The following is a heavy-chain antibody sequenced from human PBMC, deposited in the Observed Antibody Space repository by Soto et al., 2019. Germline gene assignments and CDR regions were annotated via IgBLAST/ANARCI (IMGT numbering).Heavy chain of an antibody. D-gene: IGHD2-15*01. CDR3: AKRRGAGGHFDY. J-gene: IGHJ4*02. CDR1: GFTFSSYA. CDR2: VSIGGST. V-gene: IGHV3-23*01. Sequence: DVQLLESGGGLVQPEGSLRLSCAASGFTFSSYAMGWVRQGPGKGLEWVAVVSIGGSTHYADSVWGRFTISSDNSKNTLSLQMNSLTAEDTAVYFCAKRRGAGGHFDYWGQGALVTVSS.